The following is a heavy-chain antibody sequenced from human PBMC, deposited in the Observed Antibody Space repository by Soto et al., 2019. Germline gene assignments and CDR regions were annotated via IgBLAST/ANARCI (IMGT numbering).Heavy chain of an antibody. CDR1: GFIFSTYA. CDR2: ISSSGDSA. CDR3: AHPRGYGVFDAVDI. Sequence: EVQLLETGGGLVQPGGSLSLSCAASGFIFSTYAMNWVRQAPAKGLEWVSAISSSGDSAYYAESVRGRFTISRDNSINTLYLQMRSLRPEDTAVYYCAHPRGYGVFDAVDIWGQGTMVTVSS. D-gene: IGHD4-17*01. V-gene: IGHV3-23*01. J-gene: IGHJ3*02.